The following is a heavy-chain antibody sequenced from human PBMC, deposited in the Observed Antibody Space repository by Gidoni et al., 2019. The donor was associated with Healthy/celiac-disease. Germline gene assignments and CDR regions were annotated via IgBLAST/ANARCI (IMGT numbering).Heavy chain of an antibody. CDR3: ARGQGTMPRKGDWFDP. J-gene: IGHJ5*02. CDR2: ISSSSSYI. CDR1: GFTFSSYS. V-gene: IGHV3-21*01. D-gene: IGHD2-2*01. Sequence: EVQLVESGGGLVKPGGSLRLSCAASGFTFSSYSMNWVRQAPGKGLEWVSSISSSSSYIYYADSVKGRFTISRDNAKNSLYLQMNSLRAEDTAVYYCARGQGTMPRKGDWFDPWGQGTLVTVSS.